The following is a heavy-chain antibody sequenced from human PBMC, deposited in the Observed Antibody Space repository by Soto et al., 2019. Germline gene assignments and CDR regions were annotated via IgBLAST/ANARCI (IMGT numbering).Heavy chain of an antibody. CDR3: ARDYGDYVPRNDY. D-gene: IGHD4-17*01. J-gene: IGHJ4*02. Sequence: EVQLVESGGGLIQPGGSXXXXCXXXXXXXXXXXXXXVRQAPGKGLEWISYISSSDINIYYADSVRGRFTISRDIAKNSLYLQMNSLRAEDTAVYYCARDYGDYVPRNDYWGQGTLVTVSS. CDR2: ISSSDINI. V-gene: IGHV3-48*01. CDR1: XXXXXXXX.